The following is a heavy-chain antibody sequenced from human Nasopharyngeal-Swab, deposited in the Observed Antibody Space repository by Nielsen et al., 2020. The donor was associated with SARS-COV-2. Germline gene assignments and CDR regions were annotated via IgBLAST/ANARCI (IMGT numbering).Heavy chain of an antibody. J-gene: IGHJ4*02. CDR3: ARDRGSDDPIDY. D-gene: IGHD1-26*01. Sequence: GESLKISCAASGFTFSSYAMSWVRQAPGKGLEWVSAISASGGSTYSADSVKGRFTISRDNSKNTLDLQMNSLRVDDTAVYYCARDRGSDDPIDYWGRGTLVTVSS. CDR1: GFTFSSYA. V-gene: IGHV3-23*01. CDR2: ISASGGST.